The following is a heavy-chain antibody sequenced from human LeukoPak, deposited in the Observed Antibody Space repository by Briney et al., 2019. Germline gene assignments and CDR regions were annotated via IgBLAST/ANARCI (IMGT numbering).Heavy chain of an antibody. CDR2: ISASGSNI. CDR3: ARVKGSYIDY. D-gene: IGHD2-15*01. J-gene: IGHJ4*02. Sequence: GGSLRLSCAASGFPLSSYSINWFRQAPGKGLEWVAYISASGSNIYYVDSVKGRFTVSRDNPKSSLFLQMNSPRAEDTAVYYCARVKGSYIDYWGQGALVTVSS. CDR1: GFPLSSYS. V-gene: IGHV3-48*01.